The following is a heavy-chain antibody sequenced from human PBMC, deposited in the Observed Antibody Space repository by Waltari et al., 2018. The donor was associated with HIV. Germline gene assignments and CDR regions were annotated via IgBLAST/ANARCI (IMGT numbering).Heavy chain of an antibody. J-gene: IGHJ6*02. CDR3: ARDQEGYFGLDG. CDR1: GFTFSRHW. CDR2: IKQDGSEQ. V-gene: IGHV3-7*01. Sequence: EVQLVESGGGLVQPGGSLRLSCAASGFTFSRHWMSWIRQAPGKGLEWRANIKQDGSEQYPVDSVKGRFTVSRDNAKNSLFLQMNSLRAEDTAVYYCARDQEGYFGLDGWGQGTTVTVSS.